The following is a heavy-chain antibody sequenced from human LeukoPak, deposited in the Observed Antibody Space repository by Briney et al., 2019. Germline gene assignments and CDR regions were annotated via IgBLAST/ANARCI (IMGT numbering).Heavy chain of an antibody. Sequence: GGSLRLSCAASRFTFSSYEMNWVRQAPGKGLEWVSYISSSGSTIYYADSVKGRFTISRDNAKNSLYLQMNSLRAEDTAVYYCARSDNWNSIPFDYWGQGTLVTVSS. D-gene: IGHD1-7*01. CDR3: ARSDNWNSIPFDY. J-gene: IGHJ4*02. V-gene: IGHV3-48*03. CDR1: RFTFSSYE. CDR2: ISSSGSTI.